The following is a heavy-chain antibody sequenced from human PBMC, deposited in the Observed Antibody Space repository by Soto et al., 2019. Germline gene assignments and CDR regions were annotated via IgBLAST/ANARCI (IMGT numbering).Heavy chain of an antibody. CDR1: GFTFSSYA. Sequence: EVQLLESGGGLVQPGGSLRLSCAASGFTFSSYAMSWVRQAPGKGLEGVSAISGSGGSTYYADSGKGRFTISRDNSKNTLYLQMNSLRDEDTDVYYCAKPPGGTMIVVDHPEPKTFDFWGQGTLVTVSS. D-gene: IGHD3-22*01. CDR3: AKPPGGTMIVVDHPEPKTFDF. J-gene: IGHJ4*02. CDR2: ISGSGGST. V-gene: IGHV3-23*01.